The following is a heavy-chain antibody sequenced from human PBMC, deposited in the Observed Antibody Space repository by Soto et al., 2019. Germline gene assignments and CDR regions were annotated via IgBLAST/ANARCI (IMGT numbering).Heavy chain of an antibody. D-gene: IGHD3-22*01. CDR1: GASISSHNYY. J-gene: IGHJ4*02. Sequence: ETLSLTCSVSGASISSHNYYWAWIRQPPGKGLECIGNIYSSEDTNYNPSLKSRVTISVDTSKNQFSLKLRSVTAADTAVYYCARETYYYDSKTFDYWGQGTLVTVSS. CDR3: ARETYYYDSKTFDY. CDR2: IYSSEDT. V-gene: IGHV4-39*02.